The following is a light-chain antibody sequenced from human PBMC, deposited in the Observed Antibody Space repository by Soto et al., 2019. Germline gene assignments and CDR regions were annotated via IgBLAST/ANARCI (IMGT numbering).Light chain of an antibody. CDR2: GNT. CDR1: SSNIGAGSE. CDR3: QNSDSSRRGLSV. Sequence: QSVLTQPPSISGAPGQRVTISCTGSSSNIGAGSEVHWYQQLPGTAPKLLIYGNTNRPSGVPDRFSGSKSGTSASLAIAGLQTEEDGDYYCQNSDSSRRGLSVFGTGTKVTVL. J-gene: IGLJ1*01. V-gene: IGLV1-40*01.